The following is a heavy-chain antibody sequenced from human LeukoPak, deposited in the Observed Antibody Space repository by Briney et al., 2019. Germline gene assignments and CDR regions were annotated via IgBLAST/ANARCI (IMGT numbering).Heavy chain of an antibody. V-gene: IGHV3-66*02. CDR2: IYSGGTT. D-gene: IGHD5-18*01. CDR1: GFTVSSNY. CDR3: ARATTGPGYNYGQFDY. J-gene: IGHJ4*02. Sequence: GGSLRLSCAASGFTVSSNYMNWVRQAPGKGLQCVSIIYSGGTTYYADSVKGRFTISRDNSKNTLYLQMNSLRAEDTAVYYCARATTGPGYNYGQFDYWGQGTLVTVSS.